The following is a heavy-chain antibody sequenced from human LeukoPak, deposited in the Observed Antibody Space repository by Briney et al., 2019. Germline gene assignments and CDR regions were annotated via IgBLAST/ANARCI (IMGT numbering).Heavy chain of an antibody. Sequence: GGSLRLSCAASGFTFRSYSMNWVRQAPGKGLEWVSSISSSSSYIYYADSVKGRFTISRDNAKNSLYLQMNSLRAEDTAVYYCARDGDGMVRGAIDYWGQGTLVTLSS. V-gene: IGHV3-21*01. CDR3: ARDGDGMVRGAIDY. CDR2: ISSSSSYI. J-gene: IGHJ4*02. CDR1: GFTFRSYS. D-gene: IGHD3-10*01.